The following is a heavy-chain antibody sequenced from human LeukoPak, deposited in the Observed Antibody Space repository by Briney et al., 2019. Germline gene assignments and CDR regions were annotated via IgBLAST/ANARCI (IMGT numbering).Heavy chain of an antibody. CDR1: GFTFSSYS. D-gene: IGHD2-2*02. Sequence: GGSLRLSCAASGFTFSSYSMNWVRQAPGKGLEWVSSISSSSTYVYYADSVKGRFTISRDNAKNSLSLQMNSLRAEETAVYYCARGACSSTSCYTGYWGQGTLVTVSS. J-gene: IGHJ4*02. CDR2: ISSSSTYV. V-gene: IGHV3-21*01. CDR3: ARGACSSTSCYTGY.